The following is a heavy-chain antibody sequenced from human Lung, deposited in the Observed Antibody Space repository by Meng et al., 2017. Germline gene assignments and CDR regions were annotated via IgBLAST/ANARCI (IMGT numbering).Heavy chain of an antibody. D-gene: IGHD3-16*02. CDR1: GGTFRNFW. J-gene: IGHJ5*02. V-gene: IGHV3-15*01. CDR3: TTDLPFTEGGVITT. CDR2: IKSKVDGGTT. Sequence: EGRRVESGGGLVKPGGSVRLSLEVSGGTFRNFWMTWVRQAPGKGLEWVGRIKSKVDGGTTDFAAPVKGRFTISRDDAQNTLYLQMDSLKTEDTAVYYCTTDLPFTEGGVITTWGQGTLVTVSS.